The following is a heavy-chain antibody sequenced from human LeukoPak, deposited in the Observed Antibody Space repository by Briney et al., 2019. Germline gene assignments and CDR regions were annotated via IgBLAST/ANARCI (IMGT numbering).Heavy chain of an antibody. CDR1: GFTVSSYA. V-gene: IGHV3-23*01. CDR3: ARGSGSNYYYFDY. J-gene: IGHJ4*02. Sequence: GGSLRLSCAASGFTVSSYAMTWVRQAPGKGLEWVSPISGGGGSTYYADSVKGRFTISRDNFQNTVYLQMNSLRAEDTAVYHCARGSGSNYYYFDYWGQGTLVTASS. CDR2: ISGGGGST. D-gene: IGHD3-10*01.